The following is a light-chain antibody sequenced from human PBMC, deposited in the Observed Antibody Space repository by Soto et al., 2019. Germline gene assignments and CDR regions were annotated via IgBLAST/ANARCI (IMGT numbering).Light chain of an antibody. CDR2: DVS. J-gene: IGLJ1*01. V-gene: IGLV2-14*01. CDR3: CSYTSSDTYV. Sequence: LTQPASVSGSPGQSITISCTGTSSDVGGYDFVSWYQQHPGKAPKVMIYDVSNRPSGVSNRLSGSKSGNTASLTISGLQADDEADYYCCSYTSSDTYVFGTGTKVTVL. CDR1: SSDVGGYDF.